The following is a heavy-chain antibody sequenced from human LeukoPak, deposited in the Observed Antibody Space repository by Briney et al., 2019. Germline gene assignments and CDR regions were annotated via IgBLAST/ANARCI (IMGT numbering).Heavy chain of an antibody. Sequence: GGSLGLSCAASGFIFSNYVMGWVRQAPGKGLELVSSISDIGIGTYYADSVKGRFTIFRDNSKNILYLQMNTLRAEDTAIYYCAKRGGGTMFAFDIWGQGTMVTGSS. CDR2: ISDIGIGT. J-gene: IGHJ3*02. V-gene: IGHV3-23*01. D-gene: IGHD3-10*02. CDR1: GFIFSNYV. CDR3: AKRGGGTMFAFDI.